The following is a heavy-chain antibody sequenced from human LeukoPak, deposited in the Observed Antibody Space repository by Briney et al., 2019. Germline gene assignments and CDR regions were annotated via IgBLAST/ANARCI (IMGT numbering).Heavy chain of an antibody. CDR3: AKEGKRDIVVVDYMDV. CDR1: GFTFSSYA. D-gene: IGHD2-2*01. J-gene: IGHJ6*03. Sequence: GGSLRLSCAASGFTFSSYAMGWVRQFPGKGLEWVSSISGSGGSTYYADSVKGRFTISRDNSNNTLYLQMISLRAEDTAVYYCAKEGKRDIVVVDYMDVWGKGTTVTVS. V-gene: IGHV3-23*01. CDR2: ISGSGGST.